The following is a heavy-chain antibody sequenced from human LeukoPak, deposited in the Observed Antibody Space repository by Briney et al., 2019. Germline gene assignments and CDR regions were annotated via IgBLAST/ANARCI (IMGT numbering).Heavy chain of an antibody. Sequence: ASVKVSCKASGYTFTGYYMHWVRQAPGQGLEWMGWINPNSGGTNYAQKFQGRVTMTRDTSISTAYMELSSLRSEDTAVYYCAADHGRYFNYDSSGYYGTFDPWGQGTLVTVSS. CDR2: INPNSGGT. CDR3: AADHGRYFNYDSSGYYGTFDP. D-gene: IGHD3-22*01. V-gene: IGHV1-2*02. CDR1: GYTFTGYY. J-gene: IGHJ5*02.